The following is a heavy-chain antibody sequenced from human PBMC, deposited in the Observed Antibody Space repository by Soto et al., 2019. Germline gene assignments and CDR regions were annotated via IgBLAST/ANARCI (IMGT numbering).Heavy chain of an antibody. CDR3: AREAVVTAAGNDAFDI. CDR2: ISSSGSTI. D-gene: IGHD2-21*02. J-gene: IGHJ3*02. CDR1: GFTFSSHE. V-gene: IGHV3-48*03. Sequence: GGSLRLSCAASGFTFSSHEMNWVRQAPGKGLEWASYISSSGSTIYYADSVKGRFTISRDNAKNSLYLQMHSLRAEDTAVYYCAREAVVTAAGNDAFDIWGQGTLVTVSS.